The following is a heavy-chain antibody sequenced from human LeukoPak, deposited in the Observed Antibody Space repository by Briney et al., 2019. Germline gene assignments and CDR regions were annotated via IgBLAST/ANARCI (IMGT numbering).Heavy chain of an antibody. J-gene: IGHJ4*02. CDR1: GFTFSSYE. D-gene: IGHD2/OR15-2a*01. Sequence: PGGSLRLSCAASGFTFSSYEMNWVRQAPGKGLEWVSYISSSGSTTYYADSVKGRFTISRDNAKNSLCLQMNGLRAEDTAVYYCALRLLGEYDYFDYWGQGTLVNVSS. CDR2: ISSSGSTT. CDR3: ALRLLGEYDYFDY. V-gene: IGHV3-48*03.